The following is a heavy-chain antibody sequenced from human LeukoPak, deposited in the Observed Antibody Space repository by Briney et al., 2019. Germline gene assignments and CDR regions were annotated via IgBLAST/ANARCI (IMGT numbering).Heavy chain of an antibody. CDR1: GGSISSYY. Sequence: SETLSLTCTVSGGSISSYYWGWIRPPPGKGLGGIGYIYYSGSTNYNPSLKSRVTISVDTSKNQFSLKLSSVTAADTAVYYCARNYGSGSYIGWFDPWGQGTLVTVSS. CDR2: IYYSGST. CDR3: ARNYGSGSYIGWFDP. V-gene: IGHV4-59*01. J-gene: IGHJ5*02. D-gene: IGHD3-10*01.